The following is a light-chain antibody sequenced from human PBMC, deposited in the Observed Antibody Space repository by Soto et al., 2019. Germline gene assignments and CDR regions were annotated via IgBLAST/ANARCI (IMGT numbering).Light chain of an antibody. CDR2: DAS. V-gene: IGKV1-13*02. CDR1: QDISNY. J-gene: IGKJ1*01. Sequence: AIQMTQSPSSLSASVGDRVTITCQASQDISNYLNWYQQKPGKAPKLLIYDASSLESGVPSRFSGSGSGTEFTLTISSLQPDDFATYYCQQYNSYLRTFGQGTKVDIK. CDR3: QQYNSYLRT.